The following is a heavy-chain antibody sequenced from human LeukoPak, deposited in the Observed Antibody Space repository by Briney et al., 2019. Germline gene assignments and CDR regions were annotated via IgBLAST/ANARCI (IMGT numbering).Heavy chain of an antibody. CDR3: AKDRRGGYCGSTNCYTGFDS. Sequence: GGPLRLSCAASGFTFSSYAMSGVRQAPRKGREWTSAISGGAISTFYADSMKGRFTISRDNSKNTLYLQMNSLTADDTAVYYCAKDRRGGYCGSTNCYTGFDSWGQGTLVTVSS. J-gene: IGHJ4*02. V-gene: IGHV3-23*01. CDR2: ISGGAIST. D-gene: IGHD2-2*02. CDR1: GFTFSSYA.